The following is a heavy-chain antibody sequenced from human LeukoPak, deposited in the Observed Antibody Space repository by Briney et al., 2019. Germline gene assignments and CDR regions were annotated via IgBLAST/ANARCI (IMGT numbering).Heavy chain of an antibody. CDR3: ARAGWLQPSYYYYYMDV. Sequence: SETLSLTCTVSGGSISSGSYYWSWIRQPAGKGLEWIGRIYTSGSTNYNPSLKSRVTISVDTSKNQFSLMLSSVSAADTAVYYCARAGWLQPSYYYYYMDVWGKGTTVTVSS. CDR1: GGSISSGSYY. CDR2: IYTSGST. D-gene: IGHD5-24*01. V-gene: IGHV4-61*02. J-gene: IGHJ6*03.